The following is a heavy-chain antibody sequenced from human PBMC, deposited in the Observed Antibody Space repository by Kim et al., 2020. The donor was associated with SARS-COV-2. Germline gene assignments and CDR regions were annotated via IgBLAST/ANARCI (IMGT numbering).Heavy chain of an antibody. CDR3: AKMAGMDGYNYFYYYGM. CDR1: GFTFDNYA. CDR2: VSGVVVNK. J-gene: IGHJ6*01. D-gene: IGHD5-12*01. Sequence: GGSLRLSFVGSGFTFDNYAMSWVRQAPGKGLEWVSVVSGVVVNKFYADSVRGRFTTSRDNSKNILYLQMNSQRDADTALYFCAKMAGMDGYNYFYYYGM. V-gene: IGHV3-23*01.